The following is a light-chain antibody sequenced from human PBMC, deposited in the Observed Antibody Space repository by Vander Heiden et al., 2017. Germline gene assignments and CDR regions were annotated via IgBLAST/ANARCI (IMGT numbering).Light chain of an antibody. CDR3: QQYNNYPLT. CDR2: KAS. CDR1: PSISSW. J-gene: IGKJ4*01. Sequence: DIQATQPPSTLSASVGDTVTITCRVSPSISSWLAWYQQKPGEAPKLLIYKASILEGGVPSRFSGSGSGTEFTLTITSLQPDDYATYFCQQYNNYPLTFGGGTKVDI. V-gene: IGKV1-5*03.